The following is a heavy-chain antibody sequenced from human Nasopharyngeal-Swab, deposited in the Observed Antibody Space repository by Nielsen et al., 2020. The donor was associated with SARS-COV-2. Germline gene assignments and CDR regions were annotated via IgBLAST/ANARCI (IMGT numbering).Heavy chain of an antibody. CDR2: INPSGGST. CDR3: AREIVGDSYYYYGMDV. D-gene: IGHD1-26*01. V-gene: IGHV1-46*01. J-gene: IGHJ6*02. Sequence: WVLHAAGQGIEWMGIINPSGGSTSYAQKFQGRVTMTRDTSTSTVYMELSSLRSEDTAVYYCAREIVGDSYYYYGMDVWGQGTTVTVSS.